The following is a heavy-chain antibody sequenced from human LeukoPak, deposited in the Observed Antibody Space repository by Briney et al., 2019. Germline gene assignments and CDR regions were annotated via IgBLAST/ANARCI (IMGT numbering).Heavy chain of an antibody. J-gene: IGHJ3*02. CDR3: AKDTIGSSYDAFDI. Sequence: AGGSLRLSCAASGFTFDDYTMHWVRQAPGKGLEWVSGIRWNSGGIGYADSVQGRFTISRDNARNSLYLQMSSLRAEDTALYYCAKDTIGSSYDAFDIWGQGTMVTVSS. D-gene: IGHD1-26*01. V-gene: IGHV3-9*01. CDR1: GFTFDDYT. CDR2: IRWNSGGI.